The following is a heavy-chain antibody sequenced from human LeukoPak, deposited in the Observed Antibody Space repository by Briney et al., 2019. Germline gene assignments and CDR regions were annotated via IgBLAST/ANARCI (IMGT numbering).Heavy chain of an antibody. D-gene: IGHD2-21*02. CDR3: ARIATATLDY. V-gene: IGHV4-39*07. Sequence: SETLSLTCTVSGGSISSSSYYWGWIRQPPGKGLEWIGNIYYSGTSYYNPSLKSRVTISVDTSKNQFSLRLNSVTASDTAVYYCARIATATLDYWGQGTLVTVSS. CDR2: IYYSGTS. CDR1: GGSISSSSYY. J-gene: IGHJ4*02.